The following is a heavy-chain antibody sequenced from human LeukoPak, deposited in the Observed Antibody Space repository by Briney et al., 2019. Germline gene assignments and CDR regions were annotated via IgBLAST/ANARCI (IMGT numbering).Heavy chain of an antibody. CDR3: ARGKASGGYSGYGLDAFDI. Sequence: PGGSLRLSCAASGFTFSSYGMHWVRQAPGKGLERVAVIWDDGITKHYADSVKGRFTISRDNSKNTLYLQMNSLRAEDTAVYYCARGKASGGYSGYGLDAFDIWGQGTMVTVSS. J-gene: IGHJ3*02. CDR1: GFTFSSYG. V-gene: IGHV3-33*01. D-gene: IGHD5-12*01. CDR2: IWDDGITK.